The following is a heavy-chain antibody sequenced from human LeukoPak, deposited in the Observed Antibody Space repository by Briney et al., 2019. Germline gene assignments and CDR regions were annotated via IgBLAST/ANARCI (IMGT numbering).Heavy chain of an antibody. J-gene: IGHJ4*02. D-gene: IGHD3-16*01. Sequence: PGGSLRLSCAASEFTFSSYDMHWVRQAPGKGLEWVAVISYDGSNKYYADSVKGRFTISRDNAKNTLYLQMNSLRADDTAVYYCATLQPGGGWGQGTLVTVSS. CDR3: ATLQPGGG. V-gene: IGHV3-30*03. CDR2: ISYDGSNK. CDR1: EFTFSSYD.